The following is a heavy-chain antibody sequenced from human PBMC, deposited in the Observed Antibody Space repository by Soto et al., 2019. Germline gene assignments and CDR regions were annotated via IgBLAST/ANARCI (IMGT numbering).Heavy chain of an antibody. V-gene: IGHV3-33*01. CDR2: IWYDGSKE. CDR3: ARRSEPRGFWSNYPLGYGMDV. Sequence: QVQLVESGGGVVQSGRSLRLSCAASGFIFNTHGMHWVRQAPGKGLEWVALIWYDGSKEYYADSVRGRFTITRDNSKNTVTLQMDSLRVEDTAIYYCARRSEPRGFWSNYPLGYGMDVWGQGTTVTVSS. CDR1: GFIFNTHG. D-gene: IGHD3-3*01. J-gene: IGHJ6*02.